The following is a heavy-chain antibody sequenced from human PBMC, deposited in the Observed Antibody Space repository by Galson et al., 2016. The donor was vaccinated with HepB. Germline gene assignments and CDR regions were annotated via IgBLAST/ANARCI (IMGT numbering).Heavy chain of an antibody. CDR3: TRNDYGLRFLNFYYYGMDL. Sequence: SLRLSCASSGFNFRDNSMSWVRQAPGKGLEWVGFIRSKAFGWATEYAASVKSRIIISRDDSKSIAYLQMNSLKTEDTAVYYCTRNDYGLRFLNFYYYGMDLWGHGTTVTVSS. CDR1: GFNFRDNS. CDR2: IRSKAFGWAT. J-gene: IGHJ6*02. V-gene: IGHV3-49*04. D-gene: IGHD3-3*01.